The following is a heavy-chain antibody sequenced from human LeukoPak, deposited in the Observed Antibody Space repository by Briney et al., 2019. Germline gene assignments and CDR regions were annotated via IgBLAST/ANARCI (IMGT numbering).Heavy chain of an antibody. V-gene: IGHV4-59*08. CDR2: IYYSGST. Sequence: SETLSLTCTVSGGSISSYYWSWIRQPPGKGLEWIGYIYYSGSTNYNPSLKSRVTISVDTSKNQFSLKLSSVTAADTAVYYCARHRRLRGRGSYYGMDVWGQGTTVTVSS. CDR3: ARHRRLRGRGSYYGMDV. D-gene: IGHD3-10*01. J-gene: IGHJ6*02. CDR1: GGSISSYY.